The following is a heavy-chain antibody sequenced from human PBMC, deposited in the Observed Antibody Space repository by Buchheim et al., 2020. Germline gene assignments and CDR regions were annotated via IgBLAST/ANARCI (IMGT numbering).Heavy chain of an antibody. D-gene: IGHD3-10*01. Sequence: QVQLQESGPGLVKPSETLSLTCTVSGGSVFSDSYYWHWIRQPPGKGLEWIGYISYSGRTSSNPSIKSRATLSLDSSKRHLFLKLSSVTAADTAVYFCARDPGGITATYYFDSWGQGTL. V-gene: IGHV4-61*01. CDR2: ISYSGRT. CDR3: ARDPGGITATYYFDS. J-gene: IGHJ4*02. CDR1: GGSVFSDSYY.